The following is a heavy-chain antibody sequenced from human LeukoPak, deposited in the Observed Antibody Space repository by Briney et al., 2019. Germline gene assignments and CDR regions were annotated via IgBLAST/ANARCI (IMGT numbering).Heavy chain of an antibody. CDR3: ARGPQWLVPNY. CDR2: INHSGST. CDR1: GFTFSSYW. Sequence: PGGSLRLSCAASGFTFSSYWMSWVRQAPGKGLEWIGEINHSGSTNYNPSLKSRVTISVDTSKNQFSLKLSSVTAADTAVYYCARGPQWLVPNYWGQGTLVTVSS. J-gene: IGHJ4*02. D-gene: IGHD6-19*01. V-gene: IGHV4-34*01.